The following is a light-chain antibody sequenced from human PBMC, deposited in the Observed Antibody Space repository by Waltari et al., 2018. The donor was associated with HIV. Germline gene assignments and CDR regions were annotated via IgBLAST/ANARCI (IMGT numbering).Light chain of an antibody. J-gene: IGLJ2*01. CDR2: DVS. CDR3: YSYAGSLL. V-gene: IGLV2-11*01. CDR1: SSDVGGYNY. Sequence: QSALTQPRSVSGSPGKSVTISCTGSSSDVGGYNYVSWYQQHPTKAPKLIIYDVSERPSGVPDRFSGSKSGNRASLTISGLQAEDEADYYCYSYAGSLLFGGGTKLTVL.